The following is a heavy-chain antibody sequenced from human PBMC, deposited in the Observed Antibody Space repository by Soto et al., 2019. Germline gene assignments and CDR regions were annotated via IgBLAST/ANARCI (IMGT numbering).Heavy chain of an antibody. V-gene: IGHV6-1*01. D-gene: IGHD1-26*01. J-gene: IGHJ4*01. CDR3: ARGEQYSGRIFDY. CDR2: TYYRSKWYY. CDR1: GDSVSRNSAG. Sequence: QTCAHTCAVSGDSVSRNSAGWRWVRQSPSRGLEWLGRTYYRSKWYYEYAVSVRGRITINPDTSKNQYSLQLNSVTPEDTAVYFCARGEQYSGRIFDYWGQGTLVTVSS.